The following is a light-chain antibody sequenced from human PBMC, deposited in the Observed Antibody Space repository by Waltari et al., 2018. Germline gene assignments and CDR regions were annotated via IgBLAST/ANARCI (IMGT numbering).Light chain of an antibody. V-gene: IGKV1-5*01. J-gene: IGKJ1*01. CDR2: AAS. Sequence: DIQMTQSPSTLSASVGDRVTITCRARQGNSRWLAWYQHKPGKAPKLLIYAASSLQNGVPSRISGSGYDTEFTLTISSLQPDDFATYYCQQYNGYSGTFGQGTKVEIK. CDR1: QGNSRW. CDR3: QQYNGYSGT.